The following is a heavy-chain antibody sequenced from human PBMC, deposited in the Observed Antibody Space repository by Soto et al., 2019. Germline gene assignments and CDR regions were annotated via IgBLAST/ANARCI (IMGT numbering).Heavy chain of an antibody. Sequence: GGVLRLSRSASGFTFSSYAINWGRPAPGKGLEWVSAISGSGGSTYYADSVKGRFTISRDNSKNTLYLQMNSLRAEDTAVYYCAKSWDYSNYVYFDYWGQGTLVTVSS. CDR3: AKSWDYSNYVYFDY. V-gene: IGHV3-23*01. J-gene: IGHJ4*02. CDR2: ISGSGGST. CDR1: GFTFSSYA. D-gene: IGHD4-4*01.